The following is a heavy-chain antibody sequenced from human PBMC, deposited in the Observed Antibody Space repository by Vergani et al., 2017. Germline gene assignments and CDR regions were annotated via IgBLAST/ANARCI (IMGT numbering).Heavy chain of an antibody. D-gene: IGHD3-16*01. J-gene: IGHJ4*02. CDR3: AKHFRGWGIDY. CDR1: GFTFSGSA. V-gene: IGHV3-73*02. Sequence: EVQLVESGGGLVQPGGSLKLSCAASGFTFSGSAMHWVRQASGKGLEWVGRIRSKANSYATAYAASVKGRFTISRDDSKNTAYLQMNSLRTDDTATYYCAKHFRGWGIDYWGQGTQVIVSS. CDR2: IRSKANSYAT.